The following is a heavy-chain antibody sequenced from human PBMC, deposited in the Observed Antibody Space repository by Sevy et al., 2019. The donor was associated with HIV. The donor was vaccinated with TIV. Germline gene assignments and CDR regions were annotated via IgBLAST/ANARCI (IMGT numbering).Heavy chain of an antibody. D-gene: IGHD3-3*01. CDR3: ARRVGEEWLLAFDI. J-gene: IGHJ3*02. V-gene: IGHV1-18*04. CDR2: ISAYNGNT. Sequence: ASVKVSCKASGYTFTSYGISWVRQAPGQGLEWMGWISAYNGNTNYEQKLQGRVTMATDTSTSTAYMELRSLRSDDTAVYYCARRVGEEWLLAFDIWGQGTMVTVSS. CDR1: GYTFTSYG.